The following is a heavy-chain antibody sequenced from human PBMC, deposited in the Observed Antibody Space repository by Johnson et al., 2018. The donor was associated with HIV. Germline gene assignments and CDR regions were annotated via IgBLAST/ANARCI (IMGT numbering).Heavy chain of an antibody. Sequence: QVQLVESGGGVVQPGRSLRLSCAASGFTFSSFALHWVRQAPGKGLEWVALISYDGSNKYYADSAKGRFTISRDTSKNTLYLQMSSLRAEDTAVYYCAKDMRPVRGWGGGSYRGVSDAFDIWGQGTMVTVSS. J-gene: IGHJ3*02. CDR3: AKDMRPVRGWGGGSYRGVSDAFDI. V-gene: IGHV3-30*04. CDR1: GFTFSSFA. CDR2: ISYDGSNK. D-gene: IGHD1-26*01.